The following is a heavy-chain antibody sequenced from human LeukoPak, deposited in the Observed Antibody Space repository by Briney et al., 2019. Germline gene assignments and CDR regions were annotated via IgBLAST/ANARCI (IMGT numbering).Heavy chain of an antibody. J-gene: IGHJ3*02. Sequence: GGSLRLSCAASGFTFSSYGMHWVRQAPGKGLEWVAFIRYDGSNKYYADSVKGRFTISRDNSKNTLYLQMNSLRAEDTAVYYCAREGPIVVVVDADAFDIWGQGTMVTVSS. CDR3: AREGPIVVVVDADAFDI. D-gene: IGHD2-15*01. V-gene: IGHV3-30*02. CDR2: IRYDGSNK. CDR1: GFTFSSYG.